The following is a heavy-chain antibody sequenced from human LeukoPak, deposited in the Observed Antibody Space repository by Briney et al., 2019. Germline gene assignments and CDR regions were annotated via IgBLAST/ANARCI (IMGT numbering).Heavy chain of an antibody. CDR2: LSANGGTT. J-gene: IGHJ5*01. CDR3: AKDLSGSYDS. CDR1: GFASSTYA. V-gene: IGHV3-23*01. D-gene: IGHD1-26*01. Sequence: GGSLRLSCAASGFASSTYAMSWVRQAPGKGLEWVSALSANGGTTYYADSVKGRFTISRDNSKNTLYLQMRSLRVEDTAVYYCAKDLSGSYDSWGQGTLVTVSS.